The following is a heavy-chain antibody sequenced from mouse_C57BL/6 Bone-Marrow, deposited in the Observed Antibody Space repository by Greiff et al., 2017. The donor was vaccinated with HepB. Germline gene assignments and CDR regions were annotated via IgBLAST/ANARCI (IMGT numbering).Heavy chain of an antibody. CDR1: GYTFTSYG. J-gene: IGHJ4*01. Sequence: QVQLQQSGAELARPGASVKLSCKASGYTFTSYGISWVKQRTGQGLEWIGEIYPRSGNTYYNEKFKGKATLTADKSSSTAYMELRSLTSEDSAVYFCASHLLLRFYAMDYWGQGTSVTVSS. CDR2: IYPRSGNT. D-gene: IGHD1-1*01. V-gene: IGHV1-81*01. CDR3: ASHLLLRFYAMDY.